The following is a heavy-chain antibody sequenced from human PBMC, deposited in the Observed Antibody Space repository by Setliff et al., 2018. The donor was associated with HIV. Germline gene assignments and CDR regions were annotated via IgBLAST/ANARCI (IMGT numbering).Heavy chain of an antibody. V-gene: IGHV1-18*01. CDR2: ISTYNGNT. CDR3: VLGALTGI. Sequence: ASVKVSCKASGYTFNNYGISWVRQAPGQGLEWMGWISTYNGNTNYAQKFQGRFTISRDDSQSSLYLQMNSLKIEDTAVYYCVLGALTGIWGQGTLVTVSS. J-gene: IGHJ4*02. CDR1: GYTFNNYG. D-gene: IGHD3-16*01.